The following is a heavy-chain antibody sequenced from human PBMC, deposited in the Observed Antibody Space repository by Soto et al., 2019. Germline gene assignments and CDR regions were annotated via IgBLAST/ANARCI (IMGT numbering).Heavy chain of an antibody. CDR3: ARDVPASNVLTATMFDY. J-gene: IGHJ4*02. D-gene: IGHD2-21*02. Sequence: GGSLGLSCAASGFSFSSYAMHWVRQAPGKGLEWVAVISYDGSNKYYADSVKGRFTISRDNSKNTLYLQMNSLRAEDTAVYYCARDVPASNVLTATMFDYWGQGPLVTVSS. V-gene: IGHV3-30-3*01. CDR2: ISYDGSNK. CDR1: GFSFSSYA.